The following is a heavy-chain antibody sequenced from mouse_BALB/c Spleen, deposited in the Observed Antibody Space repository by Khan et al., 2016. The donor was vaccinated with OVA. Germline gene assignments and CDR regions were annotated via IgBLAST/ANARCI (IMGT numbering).Heavy chain of an antibody. V-gene: IGHV1S81*02. D-gene: IGHD1-2*01. CDR2: INPGNGGT. J-gene: IGHJ2*01. CDR3: TRNYGYDYFDY. Sequence: QVQLQQPGAELVKPGASVKLSCKASGYTLTRYYMYWVKQRPGQGLEWIGGINPGNGGTNLNEKFKNKATLTVDKSSTTVYMQLSSLISEDSAVYYCTRNYGYDYFDYWGQGTTLTVSS. CDR1: GYTLTRYY.